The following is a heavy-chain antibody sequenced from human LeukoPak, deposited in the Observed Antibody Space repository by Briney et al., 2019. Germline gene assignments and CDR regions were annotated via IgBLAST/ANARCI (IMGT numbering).Heavy chain of an antibody. CDR1: GGSFSGYY. J-gene: IGHJ4*02. CDR3: ARKAGRVVVTASPFDY. D-gene: IGHD2-21*02. V-gene: IGHV4-34*01. Sequence: PSETLSLTCAVYGGSFSGYYWSWIRQPPGKGLEWIGEINHGGSTNYNPSLKSRVTISVDTSKNQFSLKLSSVTAADTAVYYCARKAGRVVVTASPFDYWGQGTLVTVSS. CDR2: INHGGST.